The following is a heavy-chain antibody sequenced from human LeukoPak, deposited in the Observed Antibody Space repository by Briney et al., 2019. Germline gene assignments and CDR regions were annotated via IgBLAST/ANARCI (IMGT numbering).Heavy chain of an antibody. J-gene: IGHJ4*02. D-gene: IGHD5-24*01. CDR1: RFTFSSYS. CDR2: ISSSSSYI. V-gene: IGHV3-21*04. CDR3: ARSGYNRFDY. Sequence: PGGSLRLSCAASRFTFSSYSMNWVRQAPGKGLEWVSSISSSSSYIYHADSVKGRLTISRDNSKNTLYLQMNRLRAEDTAIYYCARSGYNRFDYWGQGTLVTVSS.